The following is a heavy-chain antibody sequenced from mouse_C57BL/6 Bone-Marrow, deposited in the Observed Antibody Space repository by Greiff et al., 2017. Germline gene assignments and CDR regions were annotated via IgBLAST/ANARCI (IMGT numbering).Heavy chain of an antibody. Sequence: EVQLQESGPGMVKPSQSLSLTCTVTGYSITSGYDWHWIRHFPGNKLEWMGYISYSGSTNYNPSLKSRISITHDTSKNHFFLKLNSVTTEDTATYYCARGSLGHWYFDVWGTGTTVTVSS. CDR2: ISYSGST. J-gene: IGHJ1*03. CDR3: ARGSLGHWYFDV. V-gene: IGHV3-1*01. CDR1: GYSITSGYD. D-gene: IGHD4-1*01.